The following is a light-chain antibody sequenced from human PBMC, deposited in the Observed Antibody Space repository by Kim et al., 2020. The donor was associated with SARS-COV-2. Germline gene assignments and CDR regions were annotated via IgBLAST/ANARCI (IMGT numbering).Light chain of an antibody. J-gene: IGKJ5*01. CDR3: QHSFSTPVT. CDR1: QSISSY. Sequence: ASVGDSVTITCRASQSISSYLNWYQQKPGEPPKLLIYKAYSLQSGVPSRFSGSGSGTDFTLTISSLQPEDFATYYCQHSFSTPVTFGQGTRLEIK. CDR2: KAY. V-gene: IGKV1-39*01.